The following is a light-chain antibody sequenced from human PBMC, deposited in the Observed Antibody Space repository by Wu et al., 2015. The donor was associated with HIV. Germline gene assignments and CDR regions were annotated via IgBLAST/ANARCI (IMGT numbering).Light chain of an antibody. CDR3: HQYNNWPGT. CDR1: QSIISN. V-gene: IGKV3-15*01. Sequence: EIVMTQSPATLSVSPGERATLSXKASQSIISNLAWYQQKPGESPRLLIFAASMRATGIPARFSGSGSETEFTLTISSMQSEDFAVYYCHQYNNWPGTFGQGTKLEIK. CDR2: AAS. J-gene: IGKJ2*01.